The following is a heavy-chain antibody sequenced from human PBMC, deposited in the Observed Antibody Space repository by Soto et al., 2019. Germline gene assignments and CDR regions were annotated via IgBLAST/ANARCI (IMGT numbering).Heavy chain of an antibody. CDR2: IATSSTI. V-gene: IGHV3-48*02. CDR1: GFTFSSYN. Sequence: EAQLVESGGGLVQPGGSLRLSCAASGFTFSSYNMNWVRQAPGKGLEWVSFIATSSTIYYADSVKGRFTISRDNAKNSLYLQMNSLRDEDTAVYHCARGSQYYDFWSGYSIAVNGLDVWGQGTTVTVS. CDR3: ARGSQYYDFWSGYSIAVNGLDV. D-gene: IGHD3-3*01. J-gene: IGHJ6*02.